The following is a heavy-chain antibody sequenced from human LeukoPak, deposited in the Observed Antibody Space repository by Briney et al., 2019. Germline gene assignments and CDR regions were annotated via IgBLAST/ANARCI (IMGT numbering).Heavy chain of an antibody. CDR3: AKDSHWILFDD. J-gene: IGHJ4*02. CDR1: KFTFTNYG. Sequence: GGSLRLSCAASKFTFTNYGMHWVRQAPGKGLEWVAVISYDGSNKYYADSVKGRFTISRDNSKNTLYLQMNSLRAEDTAVYYCAKDSHWILFDDWGQGTLVTVSS. V-gene: IGHV3-30*18. D-gene: IGHD2-2*03. CDR2: ISYDGSNK.